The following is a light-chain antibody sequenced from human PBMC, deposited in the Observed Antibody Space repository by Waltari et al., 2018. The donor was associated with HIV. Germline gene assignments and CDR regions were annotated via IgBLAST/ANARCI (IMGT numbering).Light chain of an antibody. J-gene: IGLJ1*01. CDR1: RRYVGPYDY. Sequence: QSALTQPASVSGSPGQAITISCPGSRRYVGPYDYIWWYQPHPGTAPKLIISDVTERPSGISNRFSGSKSGTTASLTISGLQAEDEAEYFCCSFAGSNFVFGSGTKVTVL. CDR2: DVT. V-gene: IGLV2-23*02. CDR3: CSFAGSNFV.